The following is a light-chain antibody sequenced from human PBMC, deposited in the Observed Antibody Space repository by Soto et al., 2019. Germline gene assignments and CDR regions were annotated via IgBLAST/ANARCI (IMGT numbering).Light chain of an antibody. Sequence: EIVMTQSPATLSVPPGQRATLSCRASQSLSSAFLAWYQQKPGRAPRLLIYSASSRATGVPDRFSGSGSGTDFTLTISRLEPEDFAVYYCQQCGSSPETFGQGTKVDIK. J-gene: IGKJ1*01. V-gene: IGKV3-20*01. CDR3: QQCGSSPET. CDR1: QSLSSAF. CDR2: SAS.